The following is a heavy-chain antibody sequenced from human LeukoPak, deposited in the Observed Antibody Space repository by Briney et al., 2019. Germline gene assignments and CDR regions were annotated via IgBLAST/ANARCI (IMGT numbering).Heavy chain of an antibody. D-gene: IGHD6-13*01. J-gene: IGHJ5*02. CDR2: IYHSGST. Sequence: PSGTLSLTCAVSGGSISSSNWWSWVRQPPGKGLEWIGEIYHSGSTNYNPSLKSRVTISVDKSKNQFSLKLSSVTAADTAVYYCARGYSSWYLSGSYWFDPWGQGTLVTVSS. V-gene: IGHV4-4*02. CDR1: GGSISSSNW. CDR3: ARGYSSWYLSGSYWFDP.